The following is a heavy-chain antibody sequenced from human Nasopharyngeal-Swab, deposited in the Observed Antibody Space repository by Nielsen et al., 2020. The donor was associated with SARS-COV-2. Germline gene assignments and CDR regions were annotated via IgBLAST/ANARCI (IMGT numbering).Heavy chain of an antibody. CDR1: GYSFANYW. CDR3: AKSSGSGYDANAFDF. Sequence: GESLKISCQGSGYSFANYWIGWVRQMPGKGLECMGIIYPGDSDNRYSPSFHGQVTISADRSTSTTYLHLSSLKASDTAMYYCAKSSGSGYDANAFDFWGQGTLVTVSS. CDR2: IYPGDSDN. V-gene: IGHV5-51*01. J-gene: IGHJ4*02. D-gene: IGHD5-12*01.